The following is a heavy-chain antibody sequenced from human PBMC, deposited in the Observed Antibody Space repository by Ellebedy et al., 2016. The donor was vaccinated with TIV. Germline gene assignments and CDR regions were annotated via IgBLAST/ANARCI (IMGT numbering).Heavy chain of an antibody. Sequence: GESLKISCAASGLIVSGNFMSWVRQAPGKRLEWVSAIHGSGSTYYADSVKGRFTISRDDSKNTAYLQMNSLKTEDTAVYYCTRPAGDGGNSESYWGQGTLVTVSS. D-gene: IGHD4-23*01. CDR1: GLIVSGNF. V-gene: IGHV3-66*04. CDR3: TRPAGDGGNSESY. J-gene: IGHJ4*02. CDR2: IHGSGST.